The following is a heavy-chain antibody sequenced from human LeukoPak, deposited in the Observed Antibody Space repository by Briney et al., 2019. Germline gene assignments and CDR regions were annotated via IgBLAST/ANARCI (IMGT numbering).Heavy chain of an antibody. J-gene: IGHJ4*02. Sequence: ASVTVSCKASGYTFTSYGISWVRKAPGQGLEWMGWISAYNGNTNYAQKLQGRVTMTTDTSTSTAYMELRSLRSDDTAVYYCARVIVGAITADYWGQGTLVTVSS. CDR3: ARVIVGAITADY. CDR1: GYTFTSYG. V-gene: IGHV1-18*01. CDR2: ISAYNGNT. D-gene: IGHD1-26*01.